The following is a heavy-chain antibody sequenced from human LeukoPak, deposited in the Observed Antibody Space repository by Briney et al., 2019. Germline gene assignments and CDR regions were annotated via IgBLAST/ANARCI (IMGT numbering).Heavy chain of an antibody. CDR2: IYYSGST. CDR1: GGSISSSSYY. V-gene: IGHV4-39*01. Sequence: SETLSLTCTVSGGSISSSSYYWGWIRQPPGKGLEWIGSIYYSGSTYYNPSLKSRVTISVDTSKNQFSLKLSSVTAADTAVYYCARHGYCSSTTCYSYFDYWGQGTPVTVSS. D-gene: IGHD2-2*03. CDR3: ARHGYCSSTTCYSYFDY. J-gene: IGHJ4*02.